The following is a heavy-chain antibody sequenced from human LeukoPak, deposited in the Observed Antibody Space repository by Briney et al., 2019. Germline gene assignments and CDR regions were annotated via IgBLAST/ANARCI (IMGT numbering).Heavy chain of an antibody. D-gene: IGHD3-10*01. Sequence: GGSLRLSCAASGFTFSSYAMHWVRQAPGKGLEWVAVISYDGSNKYYADSVKGRFTISRDNSKNTLYLQMNSLRAEDTAVYYCARSLLWFGRNWFDLWGQGTLVTVSS. CDR1: GFTFSSYA. J-gene: IGHJ5*02. V-gene: IGHV3-30-3*01. CDR2: ISYDGSNK. CDR3: ARSLLWFGRNWFDL.